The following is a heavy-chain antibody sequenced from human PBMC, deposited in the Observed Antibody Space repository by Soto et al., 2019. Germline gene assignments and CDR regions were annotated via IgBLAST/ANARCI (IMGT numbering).Heavy chain of an antibody. V-gene: IGHV4-34*01. J-gene: IGHJ5*02. CDR1: GGSFSGYY. CDR3: ARTYYDILTGYYKNRFYNWFDP. Sequence: TLSLTCAVYGGSFSGYYWSWIRQPPGKGLEWIGEINHSGSTNYNPSLKSRVTISVDTSKNQFSLKLSSVTAADTAVYYCARTYYDILTGYYKNRFYNWFDPWGQGTLVTVSS. D-gene: IGHD3-9*01. CDR2: INHSGST.